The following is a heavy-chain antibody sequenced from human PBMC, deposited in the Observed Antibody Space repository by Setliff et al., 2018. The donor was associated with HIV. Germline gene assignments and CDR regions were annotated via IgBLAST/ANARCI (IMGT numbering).Heavy chain of an antibody. J-gene: IGHJ4*02. CDR1: GFTFSRYG. CDR3: ARDVAGKYDF. D-gene: IGHD2-15*01. V-gene: IGHV3-21*01. Sequence: GGSLRLSCAASGFTFSRYGMHWVRQAPGKGLEWVSSISSSSSYIYYADSVKGRFTISRDNAKNSLYLQMNSLRAEDTAVYYCARDVAGKYDFWGQGTLVTVSS. CDR2: ISSSSSYI.